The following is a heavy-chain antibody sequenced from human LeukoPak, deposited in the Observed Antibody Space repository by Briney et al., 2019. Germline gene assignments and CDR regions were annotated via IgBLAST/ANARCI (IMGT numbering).Heavy chain of an antibody. J-gene: IGHJ5*02. CDR2: IYTNGGT. CDR1: GGSISSYY. V-gene: IGHV4-4*07. D-gene: IGHD3-10*01. CDR3: ARTGGNYGSGSYSNWFDP. Sequence: PSETLSLTCTVSGGSISSYYWSWIRQPAGKGLEWIGRIYTNGGTNYNPSLKSRVTMSVDTSKNQFSLKLSSVTAADTAVYYCARTGGNYGSGSYSNWFDPWGQGTLVTVSS.